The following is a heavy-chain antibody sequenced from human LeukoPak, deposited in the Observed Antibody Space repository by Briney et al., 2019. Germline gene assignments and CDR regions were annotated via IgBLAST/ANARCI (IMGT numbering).Heavy chain of an antibody. CDR2: IYYSGNT. Sequence: TXSGGSISSSSYYWGWIRPPPGKGLEWIGSIYYSGNTNYNPSLKSRVTISVDTSKNKLSLKLSSVTAGDTAVYYXXRDEKVGATDYWGQGTLVTVSS. CDR1: GGSISSSSYY. CDR3: XRDEKVGATDY. V-gene: IGHV4-39*07. J-gene: IGHJ4*02. D-gene: IGHD1-26*01.